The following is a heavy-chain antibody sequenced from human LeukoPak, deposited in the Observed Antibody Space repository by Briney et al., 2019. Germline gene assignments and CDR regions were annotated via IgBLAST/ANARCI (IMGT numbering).Heavy chain of an antibody. CDR1: GTSFSSYY. CDR2: INHSGYT. Sequence: SETLSLTCAVSGTSFSSYYWSWIRQSPEKGLEWIGEINHSGYTNNNPSLKSRVTMSVDTANNRFSLSLSSVTAADTAVYFCARMTTGHDHWGQGILVTVSS. V-gene: IGHV4-34*01. CDR3: ARMTTGHDH. D-gene: IGHD4-17*01. J-gene: IGHJ4*02.